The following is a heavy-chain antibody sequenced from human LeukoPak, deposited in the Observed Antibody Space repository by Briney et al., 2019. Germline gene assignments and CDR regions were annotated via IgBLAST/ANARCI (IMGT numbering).Heavy chain of an antibody. CDR2: INHSGST. Sequence: PSETLSLTCAVYGGSFSGYYWSWIRQPPGKGLEWIGEINHSGSTNYNPSLKSRVTISVDTSKNQFSLKLSSVTAADTAVYYCARDIVVVVAATLFDPWGQGTLVTVSS. J-gene: IGHJ5*02. CDR3: ARDIVVVVAATLFDP. V-gene: IGHV4-34*01. CDR1: GGSFSGYY. D-gene: IGHD2-15*01.